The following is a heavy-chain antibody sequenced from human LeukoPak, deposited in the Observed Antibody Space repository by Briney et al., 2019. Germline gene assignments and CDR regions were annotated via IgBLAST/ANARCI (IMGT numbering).Heavy chain of an antibody. Sequence: ASVKVSCKASGYTFTSYDINWVRQATGQGLEWMGWMNPNSGNTGYAQKFQGRVTMTRNTSISTAYMGLSSLRSEDTAVYYCARGGTLRYFDCLLSYYYYGMDVWGQGTLVTVSS. D-gene: IGHD3-9*01. CDR2: MNPNSGNT. CDR1: GYTFTSYD. CDR3: ARGGTLRYFDCLLSYYYYGMDV. V-gene: IGHV1-8*01. J-gene: IGHJ6*02.